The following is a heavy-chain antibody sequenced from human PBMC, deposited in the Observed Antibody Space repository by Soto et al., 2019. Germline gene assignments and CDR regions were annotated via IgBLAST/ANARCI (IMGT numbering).Heavy chain of an antibody. J-gene: IGHJ6*02. D-gene: IGHD2-2*01. CDR3: ARDEVEARGENCSSTSCNDFYYYYYGMDV. Sequence: ASVKVSCKASGGTFSSYAISWVRQAPGQGLEWMGGIIPIFGTANYAQKFQGRVTSTADESTSTAYMELSSLGSEDTAVYYCARDEVEARGENCSSTSCNDFYYYYYGMDVWGQGTTVTVSS. CDR2: IIPIFGTA. V-gene: IGHV1-69*13. CDR1: GGTFSSYA.